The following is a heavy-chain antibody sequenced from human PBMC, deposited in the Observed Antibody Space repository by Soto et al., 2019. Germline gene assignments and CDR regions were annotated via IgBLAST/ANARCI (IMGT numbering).Heavy chain of an antibody. CDR1: GFTFSSYA. V-gene: IGHV3-23*01. J-gene: IGHJ6*02. Sequence: PVGSLRLSCAASGFTFSSYAMSWVRQAPGKGLEWVSAISGSGGSTYYADSVKGRFTISRDNSKNTLYLQMNSLRVEDTAVYYCAKDCRYSYGYSGMDVWGQGTTVTVSS. D-gene: IGHD5-18*01. CDR3: AKDCRYSYGYSGMDV. CDR2: ISGSGGST.